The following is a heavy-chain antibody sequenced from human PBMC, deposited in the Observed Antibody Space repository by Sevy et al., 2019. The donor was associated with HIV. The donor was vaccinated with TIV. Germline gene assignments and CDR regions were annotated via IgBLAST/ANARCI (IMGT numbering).Heavy chain of an antibody. CDR3: STDHIIVLVVTDGKDV. V-gene: IGHV3-15*01. Sequence: GGSLRLSCAASGFTFTYAWMSWVRQAPGKGLEWVGRIKSKADGGTKDYAAPLKGRFTISRDDAKNRLYLQMNSLKTEDTAVYYCSTDHIIVLVVTDGKDVWGQGTTVTVSS. D-gene: IGHD2-8*02. J-gene: IGHJ6*02. CDR1: GFTFTYAW. CDR2: IKSKADGGTK.